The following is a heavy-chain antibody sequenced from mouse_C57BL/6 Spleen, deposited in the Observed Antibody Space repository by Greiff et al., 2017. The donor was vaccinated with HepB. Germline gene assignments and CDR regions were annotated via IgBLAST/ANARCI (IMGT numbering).Heavy chain of an antibody. CDR2: FHPYNDDT. CDR3: ARRDYDYDGEYYFDY. CDR1: GYTFTTYP. Sequence: VKLQESGAELVKPGASVKMSCKASGYTFTTYPIEWMKQNHGKSLEWIGNFHPYNDDTKYNEKFKGKATLTVEKSSSTVYLELSRLTSDDSAVYYCARRDYDYDGEYYFDYWGQGTTLTVSS. D-gene: IGHD2-4*01. V-gene: IGHV1-47*01. J-gene: IGHJ2*01.